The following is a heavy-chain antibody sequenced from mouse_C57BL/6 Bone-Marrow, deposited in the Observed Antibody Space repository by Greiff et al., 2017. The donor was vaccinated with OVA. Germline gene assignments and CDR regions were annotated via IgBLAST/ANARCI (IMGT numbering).Heavy chain of an antibody. CDR3: TGPQLGRGDYFDY. CDR1: GFTFSNYW. D-gene: IGHD4-1*02. J-gene: IGHJ2*01. CDR2: IRLKSDNYAT. Sequence: EVKLMESGGGLVQPGGSMKLSCVASGFTFSNYWMNWVRQSPEKGLEWVAQIRLKSDNYATHYAESVKGRFTISRDDSKSSVYLQMNNLRAEDTGIYYCTGPQLGRGDYFDYWGQGTTLTVSS. V-gene: IGHV6-3*01.